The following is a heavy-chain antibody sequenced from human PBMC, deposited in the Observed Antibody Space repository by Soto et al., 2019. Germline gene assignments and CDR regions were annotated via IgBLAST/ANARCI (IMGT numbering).Heavy chain of an antibody. CDR1: GGFITSDSYY. J-gene: IGHJ4*02. CDR2: IYFSGRT. D-gene: IGHD5-12*01. V-gene: IGHV4-39*01. Sequence: QLQLQESGPGLVKPSETLSLTCTVSGGFITSDSYYWAWIRQPPGKGLEWIGSIYFSGRTYYNSALKSRLGISIDMSKNQFSLNLSSVTAADTAVYYCARHLSESGYDLNYWGQGTPVTVSS. CDR3: ARHLSESGYDLNY.